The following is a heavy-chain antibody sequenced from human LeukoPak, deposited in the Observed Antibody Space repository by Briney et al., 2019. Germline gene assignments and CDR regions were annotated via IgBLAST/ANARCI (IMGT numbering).Heavy chain of an antibody. Sequence: SETLSLTCTVSGGSISSYYWSWIRQPPGKGLGWIGYIYYSGSTNYNPSLKSRVTISVDTSKNQFSLKLSSVTAADTAVYYCARVGGSGSYYNWGTLNWFDPWGQGTLVTVSS. D-gene: IGHD3-10*01. CDR2: IYYSGST. V-gene: IGHV4-59*01. CDR1: GGSISSYY. J-gene: IGHJ5*02. CDR3: ARVGGSGSYYNWGTLNWFDP.